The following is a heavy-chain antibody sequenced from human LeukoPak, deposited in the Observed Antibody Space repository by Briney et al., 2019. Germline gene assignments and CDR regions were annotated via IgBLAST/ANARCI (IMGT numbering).Heavy chain of an antibody. Sequence: GGSLRLSCAASGFTFSSYGIHWVRQAPGKGLEWVAFIRYDGSHKYYADSVKGRFTISRDNSKNTLYLQMNSLRAEDTAVYYCAKDPYNWNYGNYFDYWGQGTLDTVSS. CDR2: IRYDGSHK. CDR3: AKDPYNWNYGNYFDY. CDR1: GFTFSSYG. V-gene: IGHV3-30*02. J-gene: IGHJ4*02. D-gene: IGHD1-7*01.